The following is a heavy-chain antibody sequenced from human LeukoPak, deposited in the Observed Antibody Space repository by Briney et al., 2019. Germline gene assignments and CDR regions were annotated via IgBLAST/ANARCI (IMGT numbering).Heavy chain of an antibody. Sequence: SVKVSCKASGGTFSSYAVSWVRRATGQGLGWMGGFIPIFGTATYAQKFQGRVTITADESTSTAYMELSSLRSADTAVYYCARSGRTVEMAYYFDYWGQGTLVTVSS. D-gene: IGHD5-24*01. CDR1: GGTFSSYA. J-gene: IGHJ4*02. CDR2: FIPIFGTA. V-gene: IGHV1-69*13. CDR3: ARSGRTVEMAYYFDY.